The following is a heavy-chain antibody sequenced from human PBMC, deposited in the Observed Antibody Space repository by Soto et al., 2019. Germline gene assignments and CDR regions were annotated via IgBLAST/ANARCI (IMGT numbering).Heavy chain of an antibody. Sequence: PGESLKISCEASGYMFPIYHISWVRQMPGKGLEWVGKIDPSDSRTMYRPSSRARITISVDKSITTVFLQWSSLRASDTAMYYCARQIYDSDTGPNFQYYFDSWGQGTPVTVSS. CDR2: IDPSDSRT. CDR1: GYMFPIYH. J-gene: IGHJ4*02. CDR3: ARQIYDSDTGPNFQYYFDS. V-gene: IGHV5-10-1*01. D-gene: IGHD3-22*01.